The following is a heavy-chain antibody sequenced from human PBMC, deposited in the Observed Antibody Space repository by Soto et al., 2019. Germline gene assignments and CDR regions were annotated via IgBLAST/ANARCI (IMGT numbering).Heavy chain of an antibody. J-gene: IGHJ4*02. Sequence: GGSLSVSCAAAGFTVSSNYMSWVRQAPGKGLEWVSVIYSGGSTYYADSVKGRFTISRHNSKNTLYLQMNSLRAEDTAVYYCASGPAYYYFDYWGQGTLVTVSS. D-gene: IGHD1-26*01. CDR3: ASGPAYYYFDY. CDR1: GFTVSSNY. CDR2: IYSGGST. V-gene: IGHV3-53*04.